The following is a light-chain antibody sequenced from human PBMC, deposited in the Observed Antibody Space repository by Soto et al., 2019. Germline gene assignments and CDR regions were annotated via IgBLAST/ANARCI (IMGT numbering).Light chain of an antibody. CDR1: QSISSW. V-gene: IGKV1-5*03. Sequence: DIQMNQSLSTLSASVGDRVTITCRASQSISSWLAWYQQKPGRAPKLLIYKAPSLESGVPSRFSGSGSGTDFTLTISILQPEDFGTYDCQQSYTSPVTVGGGTK. CDR2: KAP. CDR3: QQSYTSPVT. J-gene: IGKJ4*01.